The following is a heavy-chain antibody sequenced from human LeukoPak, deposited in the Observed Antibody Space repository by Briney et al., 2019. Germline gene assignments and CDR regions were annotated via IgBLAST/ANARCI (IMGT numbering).Heavy chain of an antibody. Sequence: ASVKVSCKASGYTFSDYYMHWVRQAPGQGLEWMGWINTNSGGAKYAQSFQGRVIMTRDTSISTAYMELSSLRSDDTAVYYCTSDTYYYDSTGLGHWFDPWGQGTLVTVSS. CDR2: INTNSGGA. D-gene: IGHD3-22*01. V-gene: IGHV1-2*02. CDR1: GYTFSDYY. CDR3: TSDTYYYDSTGLGHWFDP. J-gene: IGHJ5*02.